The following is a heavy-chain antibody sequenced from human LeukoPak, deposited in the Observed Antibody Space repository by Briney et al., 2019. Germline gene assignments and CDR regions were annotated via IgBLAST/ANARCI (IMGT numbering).Heavy chain of an antibody. D-gene: IGHD3-9*01. Sequence: SETLSLTCAVYGGSFSDYFWNWIRQTPGKGLEWIGEINHSGSTNYNPSLKSRVTISVDTSKNQFSLKLSSVTAADTAVYYCARGGYYDILTGYFFIGMDVWGQGTTVTVSS. CDR2: INHSGST. CDR3: ARGGYYDILTGYFFIGMDV. CDR1: GGSFSDYF. J-gene: IGHJ6*02. V-gene: IGHV4-34*01.